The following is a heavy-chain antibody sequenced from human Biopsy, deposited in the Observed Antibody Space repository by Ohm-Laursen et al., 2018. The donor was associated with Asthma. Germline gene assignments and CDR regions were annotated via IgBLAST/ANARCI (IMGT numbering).Heavy chain of an antibody. Sequence: SLRLSFAASGFTHSRLGMYWVRQAPGKGREWVACISYDGSNKHYADSVKVRSTISRDNSMNTLYLQMNSLRAEDTAVYVFSREEPASGWYQGSILRWGQGTLVTVSS. V-gene: IGHV3-30*03. J-gene: IGHJ4*02. CDR3: SREEPASGWYQGSILR. D-gene: IGHD6-19*01. CDR2: ISYDGSNK. CDR1: GFTHSRLG.